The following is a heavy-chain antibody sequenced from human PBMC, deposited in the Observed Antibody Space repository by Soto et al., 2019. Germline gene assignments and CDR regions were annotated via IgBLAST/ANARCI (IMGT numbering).Heavy chain of an antibody. D-gene: IGHD6-6*01. J-gene: IGHJ4*02. Sequence: PSETLSLTCAVYGGSFSGYYWSWIRQPPGKGLEWIGEINHSGSTNYNPSLKSRVTISVDTSKNQFSLKLSSVTVADTAVYYCASQRRRIGAAQWGQGTLVTVSS. CDR2: INHSGST. CDR3: ASQRRRIGAAQ. V-gene: IGHV4-34*01. CDR1: GGSFSGYY.